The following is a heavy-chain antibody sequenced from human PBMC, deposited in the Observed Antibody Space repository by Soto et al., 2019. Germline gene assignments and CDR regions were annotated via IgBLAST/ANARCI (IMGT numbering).Heavy chain of an antibody. J-gene: IGHJ4*02. CDR1: GFSFSISP. V-gene: IGHV3-30-3*01. CDR3: ARDPTTSGGQHWAFNYFDS. Sequence: QVQLVESGGGVVQPGRSLRLSCEASGFSFSISPMHWVRQAPGKGPEWVALISYDGTNKFYADSVKGRFTISRDNSKSTLYLQVDNLRPEDAAVYYCARDPTTSGGQHWAFNYFDSWGQGTLVTVSS. D-gene: IGHD7-27*01. CDR2: ISYDGTNK.